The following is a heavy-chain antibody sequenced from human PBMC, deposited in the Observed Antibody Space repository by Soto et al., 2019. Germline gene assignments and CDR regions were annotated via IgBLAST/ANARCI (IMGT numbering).Heavy chain of an antibody. CDR3: ARQVDYYYGMDV. J-gene: IGHJ6*01. D-gene: IGHD2-2*01. Sequence: SETLSLTCTVSGGSISSSSYYWGWIRQPPGKGLEWIGSIYYSGSTYYNPSLKSRVTISVDTSKNQFSLKLSSVTAADTAVYYCARQVDYYYGMDVWGQGTTVTSPQ. CDR2: IYYSGST. V-gene: IGHV4-39*01. CDR1: GGSISSSSYY.